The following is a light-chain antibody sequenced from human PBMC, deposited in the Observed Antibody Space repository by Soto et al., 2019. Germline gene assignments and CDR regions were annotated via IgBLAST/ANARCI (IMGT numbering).Light chain of an antibody. CDR3: SSYTSGSTLYV. J-gene: IGLJ1*01. CDR2: EVT. V-gene: IGLV2-8*01. CDR1: SSDVGAYNY. Sequence: QSVLTQPPSASGSPGQSVTTSCTGTSSDVGAYNYVSWYQQHPGKAPKLMIYEVTKRPSGVPDRFSGSKSGNTASLTVSGLQAEDEADYYCSSYTSGSTLYVFGTGTKVTVL.